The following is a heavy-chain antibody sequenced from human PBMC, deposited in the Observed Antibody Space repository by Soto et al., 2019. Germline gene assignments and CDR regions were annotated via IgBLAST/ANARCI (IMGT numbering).Heavy chain of an antibody. D-gene: IGHD6-13*01. CDR2: IYYSGST. J-gene: IGHJ5*02. V-gene: IGHV4-39*01. Sequence: QLQLQESGPGLVKPSETLSLTCTVSDGSISSSSFHWGWIRQPPGKGLEWIGSIYYSGSTYYSPSLTRRVTISVDTSQNQFSLKLSFVTAADTAVYYCARRERAAGTHWWFDPWGQGTLVTVSS. CDR1: DGSISSSSFH. CDR3: ARRERAAGTHWWFDP.